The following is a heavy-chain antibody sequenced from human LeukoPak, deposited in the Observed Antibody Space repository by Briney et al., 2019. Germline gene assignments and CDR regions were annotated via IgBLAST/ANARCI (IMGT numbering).Heavy chain of an antibody. J-gene: IGHJ4*02. V-gene: IGHV3-23*01. CDR1: GFTFSSYG. CDR3: AKDSRAVARLNYFDY. D-gene: IGHD6-19*01. CDR2: ISGSTGST. Sequence: PGGTLRLSCAASGFTFSSYGMSWVRQAPGKGLEWVSGISGSTGSTYYADSVKGRFTVSRDNSKNTVYLQMNSLRAEDTAVYYCAKDSRAVARLNYFDYWGQGTLVTVSS.